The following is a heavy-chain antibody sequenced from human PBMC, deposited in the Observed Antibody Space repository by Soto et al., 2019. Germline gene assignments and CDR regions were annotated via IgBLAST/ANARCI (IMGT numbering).Heavy chain of an antibody. CDR3: ARVQLLWFGELGFDI. Sequence: KQSQTLSLTCAISGDSVSSNSAAWNWIRQSPSRGLEWLGRTYYRSKWYNDYAVSVKSRITINPDTSKNQFSLQLNSVTPEDTAVYYCARVQLLWFGELGFDIWGQGTMVTVSS. CDR1: GDSVSSNSAA. CDR2: TYYRSKWYN. D-gene: IGHD3-10*01. V-gene: IGHV6-1*01. J-gene: IGHJ3*02.